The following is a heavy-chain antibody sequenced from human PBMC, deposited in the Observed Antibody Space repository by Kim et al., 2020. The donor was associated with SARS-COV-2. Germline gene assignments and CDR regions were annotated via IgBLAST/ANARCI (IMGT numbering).Heavy chain of an antibody. D-gene: IGHD2-15*01. CDR2: INHSGST. J-gene: IGHJ4*02. Sequence: SETLSLTCAVYGGSFSGYYWSWIRQPPGKGLEWIGEINHSGSTNYNPSLKSRVTISVDTSKNQFSLKLSSVTAADTAVYYCARGKDELTVDYWGQGTLVTVSS. CDR3: ARGKDELTVDY. V-gene: IGHV4-34*01. CDR1: GGSFSGYY.